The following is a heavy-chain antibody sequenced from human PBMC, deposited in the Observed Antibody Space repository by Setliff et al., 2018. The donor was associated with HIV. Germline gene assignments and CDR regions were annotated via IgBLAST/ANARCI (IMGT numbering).Heavy chain of an antibody. CDR2: IYPNTGGT. J-gene: IGHJ4*02. V-gene: IGHV1-2*02. CDR1: GYTFTDYY. D-gene: IGHD4-17*01. Sequence: ASVKVSCKASGYTFTDYYIHWVRQAPGQGLEWMGWIYPNTGGTNYAQKFQGRVTMTRDTSTSTAYMELSRLRSDDTAVYYCARSTTADWGQGTMVTSPQ. CDR3: ARSTTAD.